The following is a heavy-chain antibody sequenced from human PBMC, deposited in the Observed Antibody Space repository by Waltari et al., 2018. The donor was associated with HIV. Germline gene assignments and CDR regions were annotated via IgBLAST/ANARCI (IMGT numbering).Heavy chain of an antibody. CDR2: IHHSGRT. CDR1: GYSISSGHY. D-gene: IGHD5-12*01. Sequence: QVQLQESGPGLVKPSETLSLTCAVSGYSISSGHYWGWIRQPPGKGLEWIGSIHHSGRTSSNLSLRSRVTISVDTSKNQFSLNLRFVTAADTAVYYCARDSSGYDSGFDFWGQGTLVSVSS. V-gene: IGHV4-38-2*02. J-gene: IGHJ4*02. CDR3: ARDSSGYDSGFDF.